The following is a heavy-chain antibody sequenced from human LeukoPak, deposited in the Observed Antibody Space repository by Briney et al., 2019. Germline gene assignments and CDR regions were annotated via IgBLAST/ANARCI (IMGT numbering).Heavy chain of an antibody. J-gene: IGHJ4*02. CDR3: ARSKGAHDY. CDR1: GFTFSDYY. CDR2: ISSGTISTTT. V-gene: IGHV3-11*04. D-gene: IGHD1-26*01. Sequence: PGGSLRLSCAASGFTFSDYYMSWIRQAPGKGLEWVSYISSGTISTTTYYADFVKGRFTISRDNGKNSLYLQMNSLRDEDTALYFCARSKGAHDYWGQGTLVTVSS.